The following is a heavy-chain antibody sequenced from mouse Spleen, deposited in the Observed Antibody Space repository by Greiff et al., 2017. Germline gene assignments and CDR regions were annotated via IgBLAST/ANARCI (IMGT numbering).Heavy chain of an antibody. CDR1: GFTFSSYA. Sequence: EVKLMESGGGLVKLGGSLKLSCAASGFTFSSYAMSWVRQTPEKRLEWVATISSGGGNTYYPDSVKGRFTISRDNAKNTLYLQMSSLKSEDTAMYYCARRNYYFDYWGQGTTLTVSS. V-gene: IGHV5-9*04. CDR3: ARRNYYFDY. J-gene: IGHJ2*01. CDR2: ISSGGGNT.